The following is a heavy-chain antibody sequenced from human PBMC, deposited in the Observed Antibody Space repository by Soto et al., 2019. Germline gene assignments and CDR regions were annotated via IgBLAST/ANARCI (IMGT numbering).Heavy chain of an antibody. CDR1: GYTFTGYY. Sequence: ASVKVSCKASGYTFTGYYMHWVRQAPGQGLEWMGWINPNSGGTNYAQKFQGRVTMTRDTSISTAYMELSRLRSDDTAVYYCARESSRSTFGGVTALDYWGQGTLVTVSS. D-gene: IGHD3-16*01. CDR2: INPNSGGT. J-gene: IGHJ4*02. CDR3: ARESSRSTFGGVTALDY. V-gene: IGHV1-2*02.